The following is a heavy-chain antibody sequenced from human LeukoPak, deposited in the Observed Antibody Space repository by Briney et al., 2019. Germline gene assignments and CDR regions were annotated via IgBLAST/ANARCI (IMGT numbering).Heavy chain of an antibody. D-gene: IGHD7-27*01. Sequence: GGSPRLSCEVSGFTVSSNYMTWVRQAPGKGLEWVSIIYSGGSTYYADSVKGRFAISRDNSKNTLYLQMNSLRAEDTAVFYCARDLTGDAYFDYWGQGTLVTVSS. CDR2: IYSGGST. CDR1: GFTVSSNY. J-gene: IGHJ4*02. V-gene: IGHV3-66*01. CDR3: ARDLTGDAYFDY.